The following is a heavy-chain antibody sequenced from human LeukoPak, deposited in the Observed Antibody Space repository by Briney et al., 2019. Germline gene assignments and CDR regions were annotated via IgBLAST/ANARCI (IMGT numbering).Heavy chain of an antibody. D-gene: IGHD1-1*01. CDR3: ARYPNDDGAFDI. V-gene: IGHV4-4*07. Sequence: SETLSLTCTVSNYSINNGYYWGWIRQPAGKGLEWIGRIYTSGSTNYNPSLKSRVTMSVDTSKNQFSLKLSSVTAADTAVYYCARYPNDDGAFDIWGQGTMVTVSS. J-gene: IGHJ3*02. CDR2: IYTSGST. CDR1: NYSINNGYY.